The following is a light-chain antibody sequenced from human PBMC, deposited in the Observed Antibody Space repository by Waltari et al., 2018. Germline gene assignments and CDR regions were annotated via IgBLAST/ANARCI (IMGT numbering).Light chain of an antibody. CDR1: SSNIGSNT. V-gene: IGLV1-44*01. J-gene: IGLJ3*02. Sequence: QSVLTQPPSASGTPGQRVTISCSGSSSNIGSNTVNWYQQLPGTAPKLLIYSNNLRPSGFPDRFSVSKSGTSASLAISGLQSEDEAAYYCAAWDDSLKGWVFGGGTKLTVL. CDR3: AAWDDSLKGWV. CDR2: SNN.